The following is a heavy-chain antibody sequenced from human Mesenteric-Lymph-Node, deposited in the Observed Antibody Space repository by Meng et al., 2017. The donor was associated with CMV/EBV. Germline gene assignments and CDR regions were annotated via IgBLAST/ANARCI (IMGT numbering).Heavy chain of an antibody. CDR3: ARYGTSTSCLDY. CDR2: ISTSSSYT. V-gene: IGHV3-21*01. Sequence: GESLKISCAASRFSFSIYSMNWVRQAPGKGLEWVSSISTSSSYTYYADSVKGRFTISRDEAKDSLYLQMNSLRAEDTAVYYCARYGTSTSCLDYWGQGTLVTVSS. D-gene: IGHD2-2*01. J-gene: IGHJ4*02. CDR1: RFSFSIYS.